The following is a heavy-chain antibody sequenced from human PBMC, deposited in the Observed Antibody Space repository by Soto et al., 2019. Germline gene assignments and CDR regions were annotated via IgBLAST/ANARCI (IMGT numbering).Heavy chain of an antibody. CDR2: ISSSGSTI. CDR3: ARDRGYDFWSGPIGYYMDV. V-gene: IGHV3-11*01. J-gene: IGHJ6*03. Sequence: GGSLRLSCAASGFTFSDYYMSWIRQAPGKGLEWVSYISSSGSTIYYADSVKGRFTISRDNAKNSLYLQMNSLRAEDTAVYYCARDRGYDFWSGPIGYYMDVWGKGTTVTVSS. D-gene: IGHD3-3*01. CDR1: GFTFSDYY.